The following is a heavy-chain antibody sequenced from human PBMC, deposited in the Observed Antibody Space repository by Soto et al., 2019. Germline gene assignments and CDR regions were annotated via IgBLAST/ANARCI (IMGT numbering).Heavy chain of an antibody. CDR1: GFTFSSYA. D-gene: IGHD6-19*01. V-gene: IGHV3-7*04. CDR3: ARVMGTDGWPNHAFDL. CDR2: IKQDGSEK. J-gene: IGHJ3*01. Sequence: GGSLRLSCAASGFTFSSYAMSWVRQAPGMGLEWVAIIKQDGSEKYYVDSVRGRFTISRDNAKNSLFLQMNSLRVEDTAVYLCARVMGTDGWPNHAFDLWGQGTMVT.